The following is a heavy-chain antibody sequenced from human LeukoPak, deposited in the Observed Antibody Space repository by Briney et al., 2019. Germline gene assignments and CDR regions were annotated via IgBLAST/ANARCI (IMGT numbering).Heavy chain of an antibody. D-gene: IGHD1-26*01. CDR2: IYYTGST. J-gene: IGHJ4*02. CDR3: ARRGGSGRAFDY. CDR1: GASISGGTYS. V-gene: IGHV4-39*01. Sequence: SETLSLTCSVSGASISGGTYSWGWIRQPPGKGLEWIGSIYYTGSTYDNPSLKSRVTISVDTSKNQFSLKLSSVTAADTAVYYCARRGGSGRAFDYWGQGTLVTVSS.